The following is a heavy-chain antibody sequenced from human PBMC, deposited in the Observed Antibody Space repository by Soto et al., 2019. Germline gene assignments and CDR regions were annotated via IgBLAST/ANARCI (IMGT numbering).Heavy chain of an antibody. J-gene: IGHJ4*02. Sequence: GESLKISCKGSGYSFTSYWISWVRQMPGKGLEWMGKIDPSDSYTNYSPSFQGHVTISADKSISTAYLQWSSLKASDTAMYYCARYPGAPTSGLDYWGQGTLVTV. CDR3: ARYPGAPTSGLDY. CDR2: IDPSDSYT. D-gene: IGHD3-16*01. CDR1: GYSFTSYW. V-gene: IGHV5-10-1*01.